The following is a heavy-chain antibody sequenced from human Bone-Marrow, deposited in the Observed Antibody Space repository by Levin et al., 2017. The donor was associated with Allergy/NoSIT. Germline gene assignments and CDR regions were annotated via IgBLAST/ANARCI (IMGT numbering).Heavy chain of an antibody. J-gene: IGHJ6*02. CDR3: ARDRTITTTGETYYYGMDV. CDR2: IYYSGST. D-gene: IGHD7-27*01. Sequence: SETLSLTCTVSGGSISGYYWSWIRQPPGKGLEWIGYIYYSGSTKYNPSLKSRVTISVDTSKNQFSLKLSSVTAADTAVYYCARDRTITTTGETYYYGMDVWGQGTTVTVSS. V-gene: IGHV4-59*01. CDR1: GGSISGYY.